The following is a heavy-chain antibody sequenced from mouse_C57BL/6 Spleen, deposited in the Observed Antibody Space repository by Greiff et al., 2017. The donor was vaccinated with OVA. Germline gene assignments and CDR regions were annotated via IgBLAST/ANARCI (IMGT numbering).Heavy chain of an antibody. J-gene: IGHJ4*01. CDR1: GYTFTDYY. D-gene: IGHD2-4*01. CDR2: INPNNGGT. V-gene: IGHV1-26*01. CDR3: ARGGRMITDLYSYAMDY. Sequence: EVQLQQSGPELVKPGASVKISCKASGYTFTDYYMNWVKQSHGKSLEWIGDINPNNGGTSYNQKFKGKATLTVDKSSSTAYMELRSLTSEDSADYYCARGGRMITDLYSYAMDYWGQGTTVTVSS.